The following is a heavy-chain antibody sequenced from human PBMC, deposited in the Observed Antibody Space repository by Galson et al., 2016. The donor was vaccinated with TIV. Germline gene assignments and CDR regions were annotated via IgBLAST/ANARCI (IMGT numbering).Heavy chain of an antibody. V-gene: IGHV3-23*01. J-gene: IGHJ4*02. CDR2: ITSGDTT. CDR3: AKDRILQYFDWLLCDS. D-gene: IGHD3-9*01. CDR1: GFTFGAYS. Sequence: SLRLSCAASGFTFGAYSMIWVRQAPGKGLEWVSAITSGDTTYYADSVRGRFTTSRDNSKNTLYLQMDSLRAEDTAIYYCAKDRILQYFDWLLCDSRGQGTLVAVSS.